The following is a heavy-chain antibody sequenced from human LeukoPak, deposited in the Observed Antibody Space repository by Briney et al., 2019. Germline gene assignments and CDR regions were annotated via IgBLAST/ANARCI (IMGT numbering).Heavy chain of an antibody. J-gene: IGHJ6*02. V-gene: IGHV1-46*01. CDR3: ARDVTANLLGVYYYGMDV. CDR2: INPSGGST. CDR1: GYTFTSYY. D-gene: IGHD2-21*02. Sequence: GESLKISCKASGYTFTSYYMHWVRQAPGQGLEWMGIINPSGGSTSYAQKFQGRVTMTRDTSTSTVYMELSSLRSEDTAVYYCARDVTANLLGVYYYGMDVWGQGTTVTVSS.